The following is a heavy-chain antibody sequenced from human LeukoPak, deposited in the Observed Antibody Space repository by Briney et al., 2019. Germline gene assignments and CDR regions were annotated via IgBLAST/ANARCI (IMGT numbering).Heavy chain of an antibody. CDR1: GFTFSSYS. J-gene: IGHJ6*03. CDR2: ITSGRTT. Sequence: GGSLRLSCAASGFTFSSYSMTWVRQAPGKGLEWVSCITSGRTTYYADSVKGRFTISRDNAKNSLYLQMNSLRAEDTAVYYCARVYISSGSYFFNYYYYMDVWGKGTTVTVSS. CDR3: ARVYISSGSYFFNYYYYMDV. V-gene: IGHV3-48*01. D-gene: IGHD1-26*01.